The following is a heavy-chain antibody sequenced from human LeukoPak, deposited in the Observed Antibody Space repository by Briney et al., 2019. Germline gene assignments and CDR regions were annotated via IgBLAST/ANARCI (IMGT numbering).Heavy chain of an antibody. CDR1: GYTFTGYY. Sequence: ASMKVSCKASGYTFTGYYMHWVRQAPGQGLEWMGWIKPDSGDTEYVQKFQGRVTMTRDTSISTAYMELRRLRFDDTAVYYCARAYYDILTGYYEGGSYNYHYMDVWGKGTTVTVSS. D-gene: IGHD3-9*01. CDR2: IKPDSGDT. V-gene: IGHV1-2*02. CDR3: ARAYYDILTGYYEGGSYNYHYMDV. J-gene: IGHJ6*03.